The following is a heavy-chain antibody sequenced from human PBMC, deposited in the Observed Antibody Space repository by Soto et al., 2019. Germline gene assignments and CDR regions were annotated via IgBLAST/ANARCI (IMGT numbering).Heavy chain of an antibody. D-gene: IGHD3-10*01. CDR2: ISGGGDTT. CDR1: GFTFSSYA. J-gene: IGHJ4*02. V-gene: IGHV3-23*01. CDR3: AKGRGGSGSLTPRVVF. Sequence: PGGSLRLSCAASGFTFSSYAMTWVRQAPGKGLEWVSAISGGGDTTSYADSVKGRFTVSRDGSKNTLYLQMSSLRAEDTALYYCAKGRGGSGSLTPRVVFWGQGTLVTVSS.